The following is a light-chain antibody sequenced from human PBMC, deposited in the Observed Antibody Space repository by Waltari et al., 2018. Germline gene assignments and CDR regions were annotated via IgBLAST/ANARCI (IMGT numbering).Light chain of an antibody. Sequence: EIVLTQSPGTLSLSPGERATLSCRASQSVSSSYLAWYQQKPGQAPRLLIYDASSGATGIPDRFSGSGSGTDFTLTINRLEPEDFAVYYCQQYHSSPPTFGGGTKVEIK. CDR1: QSVSSSY. CDR3: QQYHSSPPT. J-gene: IGKJ4*01. V-gene: IGKV3-20*01. CDR2: DAS.